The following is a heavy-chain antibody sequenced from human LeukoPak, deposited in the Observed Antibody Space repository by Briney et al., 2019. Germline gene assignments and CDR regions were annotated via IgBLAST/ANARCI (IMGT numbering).Heavy chain of an antibody. J-gene: IGHJ4*02. Sequence: GGSLRLSCAASGFTFSSSAMSWVRQTPGKGLEWVSAISGGGDITYYADSVTGRFTISRDNSKDTLFLQMHSLRPGDTAVYYCVREDTPATANYWGQGTLVTISS. D-gene: IGHD2-21*02. V-gene: IGHV3-23*01. CDR1: GFTFSSSA. CDR2: ISGGGDIT. CDR3: VREDTPATANY.